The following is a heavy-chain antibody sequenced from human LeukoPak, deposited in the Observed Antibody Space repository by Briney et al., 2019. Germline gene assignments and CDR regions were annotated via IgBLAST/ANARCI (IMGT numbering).Heavy chain of an antibody. Sequence: SETLSLTCTVSGGSITSNTNYWGWIRQPPGKGLEWIGEINHSGSTNYNPSLKSRVTISVDTSKNQLSLKLSSVTAADTAVYYCARGRSSGWSDFYAFDIWGQGTMVTVSS. V-gene: IGHV4-39*07. J-gene: IGHJ3*02. D-gene: IGHD6-19*01. CDR1: GGSITSNTNY. CDR2: INHSGST. CDR3: ARGRSSGWSDFYAFDI.